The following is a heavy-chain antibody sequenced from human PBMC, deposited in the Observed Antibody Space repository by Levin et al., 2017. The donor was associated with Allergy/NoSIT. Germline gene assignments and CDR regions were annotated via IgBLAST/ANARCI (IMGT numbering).Heavy chain of an antibody. CDR2: ISAYNGNT. CDR1: GYTFTSYG. Sequence: ASVKVSCKASGYTFTSYGISWVRQAPGQGLEWMGWISAYNGNTNYAQKLQGRVTMTTDTSTSTAYMELRSLRSDDTAVYYCARSYMVRGVDYFDYWGQGTLVTVSS. CDR3: ARSYMVRGVDYFDY. D-gene: IGHD3-10*01. J-gene: IGHJ4*02. V-gene: IGHV1-18*01.